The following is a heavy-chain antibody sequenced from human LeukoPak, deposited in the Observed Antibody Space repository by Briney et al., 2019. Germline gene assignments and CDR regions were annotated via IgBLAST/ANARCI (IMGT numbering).Heavy chain of an antibody. Sequence: ASVKVSCKASGYTFTGYYMHWVRQAPGQGLEWMGIINPSGGSTSYAQKFQGRVTMTRDTSTSTVYMELSSLRSEDTAVYYCARDAIGIAVAADPIYYGMDVWGQGTTVTVSS. CDR1: GYTFTGYY. J-gene: IGHJ6*02. CDR3: ARDAIGIAVAADPIYYGMDV. CDR2: INPSGGST. D-gene: IGHD6-19*01. V-gene: IGHV1-46*01.